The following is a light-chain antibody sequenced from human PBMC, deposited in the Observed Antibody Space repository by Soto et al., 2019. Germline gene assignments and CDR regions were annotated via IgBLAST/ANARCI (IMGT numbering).Light chain of an antibody. CDR2: GAS. CDR3: QQYNNWPPIT. CDR1: QSVSSN. V-gene: IGKV3-15*01. J-gene: IGKJ5*01. Sequence: EIVMTQSPATLSVSPGERATLSCRASQSVSSNLVWYQQKRGQAPRLLIYGASTRATGIPARFSGSGSGTEFTLTINSLQSEDFAVYYCQQYNNWPPITFGQGTRMEIK.